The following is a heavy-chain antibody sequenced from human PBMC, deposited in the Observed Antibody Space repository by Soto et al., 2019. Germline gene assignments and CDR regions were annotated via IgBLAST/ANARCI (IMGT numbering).Heavy chain of an antibody. CDR3: AKMYYYGSGSYYNWFDS. V-gene: IGHV1-8*01. CDR1: GYTFTSYD. Sequence: ASVKVSCKASGYTFTSYDINWVRQATGQGLERMGWMNPNSGNTGYAQKFQGRVTMTRNTSIITAYMELSSLRSEDTAVYYCAKMYYYGSGSYYNWFDSWGQGTLVTVSS. J-gene: IGHJ5*01. CDR2: MNPNSGNT. D-gene: IGHD3-10*01.